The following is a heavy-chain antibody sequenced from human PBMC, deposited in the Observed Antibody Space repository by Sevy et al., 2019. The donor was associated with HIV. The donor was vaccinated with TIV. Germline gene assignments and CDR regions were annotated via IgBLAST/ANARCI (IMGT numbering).Heavy chain of an antibody. J-gene: IGHJ6*02. CDR3: AREWELGGMDV. CDR2: IIPKYGTA. D-gene: IGHD1-26*01. Sequence: SVKVSCKASGGTFSSHAISWVRQAPGQGLEWMGVIIPKYGTANYAQKFQDRVTITADESTSTAYMELSSLRSEDTAVYYCAREWELGGMDVWGQGTTVTVSS. CDR1: GGTFSSHA. V-gene: IGHV1-69*13.